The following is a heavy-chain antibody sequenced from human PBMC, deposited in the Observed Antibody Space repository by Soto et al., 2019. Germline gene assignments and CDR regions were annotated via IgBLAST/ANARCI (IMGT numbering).Heavy chain of an antibody. Sequence: QLQLQESGSGLVKPSQTLSLTCAVSGVSVSSGGFPWSWIRQPPGKGLEWIGYIYHGETTYYNPSLKSRVTMSIDKSKNQFSLRLTSVPAADTAVYYCARVKQLVPWYFDLWGRGTVVSVSS. D-gene: IGHD6-6*01. CDR3: ARVKQLVPWYFDL. V-gene: IGHV4-30-2*01. CDR1: GVSVSSGGFP. CDR2: IYHGETT. J-gene: IGHJ2*01.